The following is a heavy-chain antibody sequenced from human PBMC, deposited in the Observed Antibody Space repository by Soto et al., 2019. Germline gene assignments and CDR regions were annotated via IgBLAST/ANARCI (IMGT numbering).Heavy chain of an antibody. Sequence: QVQLVQSGAEVRKPGASVKVSCKASGYTFTTYDINWVRQATGQGLEWLGWMNPDSGDTGYGWKFQGRVTMTRNTSIGTAYMELNSLRSEDSAMYYCARGRMGAALFSHPRGYYYAFDPWGQGTLVTVSS. CDR3: ARGRMGAALFSHPRGYYYAFDP. CDR1: GYTFTTYD. V-gene: IGHV1-8*01. J-gene: IGHJ5*02. CDR2: MNPDSGDT. D-gene: IGHD3-22*01.